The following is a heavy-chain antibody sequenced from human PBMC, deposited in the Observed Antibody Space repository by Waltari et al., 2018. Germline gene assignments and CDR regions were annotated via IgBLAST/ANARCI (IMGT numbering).Heavy chain of an antibody. CDR1: GGSFSGYY. CDR2: INHSGST. CDR3: AREGAYCSSTSCYTDSGYDFFHYYYMDV. V-gene: IGHV4-34*01. D-gene: IGHD2-2*02. J-gene: IGHJ6*03. Sequence: QVQLQQWGAGLLKPSETLSLTCAVYGGSFSGYYWSWIRQPPGKGLEWIGEINHSGSTNYNPSLKSRVTIAVDTSKNQFSLKLSSVTAADTAVYYCAREGAYCSSTSCYTDSGYDFFHYYYMDVWGKGTTVTVSS.